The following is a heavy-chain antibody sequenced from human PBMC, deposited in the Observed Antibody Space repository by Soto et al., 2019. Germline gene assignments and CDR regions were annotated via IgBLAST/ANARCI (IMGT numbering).Heavy chain of an antibody. CDR2: ISSSSSYI. J-gene: IGHJ4*02. CDR3: ASFTGRYRYYFDY. D-gene: IGHD5-18*01. CDR1: GFTFSSYS. Sequence: GGSLRLSCAASGFTFSSYSMNWVRQAPGKGLEWVSSISSSSSYIYYADSVKGRFTISRDNAKNSLYLQMNSLRAEDTAVYYCASFTGRYRYYFDYWGQGTLVTVSS. V-gene: IGHV3-21*01.